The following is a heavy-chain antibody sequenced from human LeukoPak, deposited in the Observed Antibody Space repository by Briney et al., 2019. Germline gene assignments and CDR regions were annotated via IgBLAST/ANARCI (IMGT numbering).Heavy chain of an antibody. J-gene: IGHJ3*02. V-gene: IGHV3-74*01. CDR3: ARGRAGGPDVFDM. Sequence: PGGSLRLSCAVSGFTFTSYWMHWVRQVPGKRLVWVARLRNDDGSTNYADSVKGRFTISRDSAKNTLYLQMITLRDEDTAMYYCARGRAGGPDVFDMWRQGTMVTVSS. CDR2: LRNDDGST. CDR1: GFTFTSYW. D-gene: IGHD6-13*01.